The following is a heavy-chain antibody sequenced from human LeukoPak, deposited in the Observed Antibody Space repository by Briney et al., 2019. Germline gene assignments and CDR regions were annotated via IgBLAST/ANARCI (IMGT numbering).Heavy chain of an antibody. V-gene: IGHV3-21*01. D-gene: IGHD1-1*01. CDR2: ISSSSSYI. J-gene: IGHJ6*03. CDR1: GFTFSSFT. Sequence: GGSLRLSCAASGFTFSSFTMNWVRQAPGKGLEWVSSISSSSSYIYSADSVKGRFTISRDNARNSLYLRMNSLRAEDTAVYYCAKDRVWNRLAYYMDVWGKGTTVTVSS. CDR3: AKDRVWNRLAYYMDV.